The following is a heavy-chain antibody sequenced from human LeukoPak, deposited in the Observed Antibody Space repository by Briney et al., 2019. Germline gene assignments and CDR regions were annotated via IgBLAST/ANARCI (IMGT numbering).Heavy chain of an antibody. D-gene: IGHD3-22*01. Sequence: GGSLRLSCAASGFTFSSYNMNWVRQAPGKGLEWISYISSTSSTIYYADSVKGRFTISRDNAKNSLYPQMNSLRAEDTAVYFCARDYYNISGYYSGQNWGQGTLVTVSS. CDR2: ISSTSSTI. J-gene: IGHJ4*02. CDR3: ARDYYNISGYYSGQN. V-gene: IGHV3-48*01. CDR1: GFTFSSYN.